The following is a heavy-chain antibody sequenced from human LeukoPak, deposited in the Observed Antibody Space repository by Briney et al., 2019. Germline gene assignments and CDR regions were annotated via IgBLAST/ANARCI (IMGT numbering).Heavy chain of an antibody. D-gene: IGHD2-15*01. CDR1: GVSITSFY. CDR3: ASTGYCIGGSCYSNYFDH. Sequence: PSETLSLTCTVSGVSITSFYWSWIRQPPGKGLEWIGYIYFSGSTNYNPSLKSRVTVSLDTTTNQVSLKLSSVSAADTAVYYCASTGYCIGGSCYSNYFDHWGQGTLVTVSS. J-gene: IGHJ4*02. CDR2: IYFSGST. V-gene: IGHV4-59*08.